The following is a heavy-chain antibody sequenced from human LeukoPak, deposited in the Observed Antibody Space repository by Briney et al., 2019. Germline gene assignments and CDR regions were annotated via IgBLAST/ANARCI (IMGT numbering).Heavy chain of an antibody. J-gene: IGHJ4*02. CDR3: ARERAIGGSCYDY. D-gene: IGHD2-15*01. V-gene: IGHV3-7*01. Sequence: GGSLRLSCAASGFTFSSYWMSWDRQAPGKGLEWVANIKQDGSEKYYVDSVKGRFTISRDNDKNSLYLQMNSLRAEDTAVYYCARERAIGGSCYDYWGQGTLVTVSS. CDR2: IKQDGSEK. CDR1: GFTFSSYW.